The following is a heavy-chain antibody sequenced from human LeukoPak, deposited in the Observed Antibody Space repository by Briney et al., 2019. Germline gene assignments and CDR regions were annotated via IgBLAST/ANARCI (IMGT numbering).Heavy chain of an antibody. Sequence: GRSLRLSCAASGFTFDDYAMHWVRQAPGKGLEWVSGISWNSGSIGYADSVKGRFTTSRDSAKNSLYLQMNSLRAEDTALYYCAKDMTATVTTPDWWGQGTLVTVSS. CDR2: ISWNSGSI. CDR1: GFTFDDYA. D-gene: IGHD4-17*01. J-gene: IGHJ4*02. V-gene: IGHV3-9*01. CDR3: AKDMTATVTTPDW.